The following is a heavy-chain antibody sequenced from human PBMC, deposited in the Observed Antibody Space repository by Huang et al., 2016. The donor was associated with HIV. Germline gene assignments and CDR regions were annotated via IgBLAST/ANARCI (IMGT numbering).Heavy chain of an antibody. CDR2: ISGSSGNT. Sequence: EVQLLESGGGLVQPGGSLRLSCPAFEFTWCSYGMSWVSQGPGNGLECVSTISGSSGNTYYADSVKGRFTISRDKSKNTLYLQMNSLRAEDTAVYFCAKKGGLTGFQPLDYWGQGTQVTVSS. J-gene: IGHJ4*02. CDR3: AKKGGLTGFQPLDY. D-gene: IGHD2-8*02. V-gene: IGHV3-23*01. CDR1: EFTWCSYG.